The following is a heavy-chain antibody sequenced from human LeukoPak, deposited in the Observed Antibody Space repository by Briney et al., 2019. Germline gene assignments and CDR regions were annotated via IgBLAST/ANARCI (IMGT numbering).Heavy chain of an antibody. D-gene: IGHD3-9*01. CDR1: GGSISSSSYY. Sequence: PSETLSLTCTVSGGSISSSSYYWGWIRQPPGKGLEWIGSIYYSGSTYYNPSLKSRVTISVDTSKNQFSLKLSSVTAADTAVYYCARDALLYHDILTGSTPHWYFDLWGRGTLVTVSS. J-gene: IGHJ2*01. CDR3: ARDALLYHDILTGSTPHWYFDL. V-gene: IGHV4-39*07. CDR2: IYYSGST.